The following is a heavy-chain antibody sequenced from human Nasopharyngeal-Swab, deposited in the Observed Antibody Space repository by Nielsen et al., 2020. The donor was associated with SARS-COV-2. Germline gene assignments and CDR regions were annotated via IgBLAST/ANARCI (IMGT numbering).Heavy chain of an antibody. CDR2: IYYSGST. J-gene: IGHJ4*02. Sequence: SETLSLTCTVSGGSISSSSYYWSWIRQPPGKGLEWIGYIYYSGSTNYNPSLKSRVTISVDTSKNQFSLKLSSVTAADTAVYYCARTGYSSGWYFILGYWGQGTLVTVSS. V-gene: IGHV4-61*01. CDR1: GGSISSSSYY. CDR3: ARTGYSSGWYFILGY. D-gene: IGHD6-19*01.